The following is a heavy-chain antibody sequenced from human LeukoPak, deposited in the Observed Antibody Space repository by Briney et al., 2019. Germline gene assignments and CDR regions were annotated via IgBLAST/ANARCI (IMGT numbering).Heavy chain of an antibody. CDR3: ARVNAKERPSDY. V-gene: IGHV4-31*03. Sequence: TLSLTCTVSGGSLRSGGYYGRWIRQHPGKGVEWIGYIYYSGSTYYNPSLKSRDTISVDTPKNQFSLKLSSVTAADTAVYYCARVNAKERPSDYSGQGTPVTPSS. J-gene: IGHJ4*02. CDR2: IYYSGST. CDR1: GGSLRSGGYY. D-gene: IGHD1-1*01.